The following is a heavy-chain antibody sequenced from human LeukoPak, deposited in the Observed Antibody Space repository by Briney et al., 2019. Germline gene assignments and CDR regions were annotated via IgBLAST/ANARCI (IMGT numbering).Heavy chain of an antibody. CDR2: ISGSGGST. V-gene: IGHV3-23*01. J-gene: IGHJ4*02. D-gene: IGHD3-10*01. CDR1: GFTINTYG. Sequence: GGSLRLSCAASGFTINTYGMNWVRQAPGKGLEWVSAISGSGGSTYYADSVKGRFTISRDNSKNTLYLQMHSLRAEDTAVYYCAGRGSGSYFDYWGQGTLVTVSS. CDR3: AGRGSGSYFDY.